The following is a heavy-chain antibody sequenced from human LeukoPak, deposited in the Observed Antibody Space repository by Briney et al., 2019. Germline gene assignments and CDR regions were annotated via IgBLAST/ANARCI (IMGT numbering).Heavy chain of an antibody. V-gene: IGHV3-21*01. Sequence: GGSLRLSCAASGFTFSSYSMNWVRQAPGKGLEWVSSISSSSSYIYYADSVKGRFTISRDNAKNSLYLQMNSLRAEDTAVYYCAREAGVFWFDPWGQGTLVTVSS. CDR2: ISSSSSYI. J-gene: IGHJ5*02. CDR3: AREAGVFWFDP. CDR1: GFTFSSYS. D-gene: IGHD6-13*01.